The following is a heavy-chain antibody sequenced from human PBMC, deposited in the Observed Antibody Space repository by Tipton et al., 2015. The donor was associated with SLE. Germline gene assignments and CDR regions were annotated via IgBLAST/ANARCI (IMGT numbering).Heavy chain of an antibody. J-gene: IGHJ3*02. CDR2: INPSGGST. V-gene: IGHV1-46*01. CDR1: GYTFTGYY. CDR3: ARKGRSSSWYPNAFDI. D-gene: IGHD6-13*01. Sequence: QSGPEVKKPGASVKVSCKASGYTFTGYYMHWVRQAPGQGLEWMGIINPSGGSTSYAQKFQGRVTMTRNTSISTAYMELSSLRSEDTAVYYCARKGRSSSWYPNAFDIWGQGTMVTVSS.